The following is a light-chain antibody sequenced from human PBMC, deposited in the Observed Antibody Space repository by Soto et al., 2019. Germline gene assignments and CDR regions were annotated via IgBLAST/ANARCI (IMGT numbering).Light chain of an antibody. J-gene: IGKJ1*01. CDR3: QYYKEHST. V-gene: IGKV1-5*03. CDR1: QRISSW. Sequence: DIQMTQSPSTLSASVGDRVTITCRASQRISSWLAWYQQKPGKAPKLLIYEASSSEIGVPPRFSGSGFGTEFTLTISSLQPEDSATYYCQYYKEHSTFGQGTRLEIK. CDR2: EAS.